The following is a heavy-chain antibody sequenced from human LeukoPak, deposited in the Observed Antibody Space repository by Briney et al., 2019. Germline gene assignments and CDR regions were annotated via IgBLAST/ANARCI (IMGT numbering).Heavy chain of an antibody. V-gene: IGHV1-3*01. CDR2: INAGNGNT. J-gene: IGHJ4*02. D-gene: IGHD7-27*01. CDR1: GYTFTSYV. Sequence: ASVKFSCKASGYTFTSYVMHWVRQAPGQRLEWIGWINAGNGNTKYSQKFQGRVTITRDTSASTAYMELSSLRSEDTAVYYCAIVGLGQTDAWGYYWGQGTLVTVSS. CDR3: AIVGLGQTDAWGYY.